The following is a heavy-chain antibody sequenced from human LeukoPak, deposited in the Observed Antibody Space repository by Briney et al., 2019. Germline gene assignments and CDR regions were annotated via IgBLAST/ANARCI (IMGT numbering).Heavy chain of an antibody. Sequence: ASVKVSCKTSGYNFTGYLIHWVRQAPGQGLEWMGWIDPKRGVTRYAQKFQGRVTLTRDTPITTVYMELTTLRFDDTAVYYCAKRITGMAFPGWGQGTLVTVSS. CDR1: GYNFTGYL. D-gene: IGHD1-14*01. CDR2: IDPKRGVT. J-gene: IGHJ4*02. CDR3: AKRITGMAFPG. V-gene: IGHV1-2*02.